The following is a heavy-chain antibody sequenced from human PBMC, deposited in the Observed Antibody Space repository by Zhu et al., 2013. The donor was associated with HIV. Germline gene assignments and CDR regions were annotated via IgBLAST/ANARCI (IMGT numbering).Heavy chain of an antibody. J-gene: IGHJ5*02. CDR2: IIPIFGTA. CDR1: GGTFSSYA. Sequence: QVQLVQSGAEVKKPGSSVKVSCKASGGTFSSYAISWVRQAPGQGLEWMGGIIPIFGTANYAQKFQGRVTITADESTSTAYMELSSLRSEDTAVYYCARTVFLGGTNWNGRGSWFDPWGQGTLVTVSS. V-gene: IGHV1-69*01. D-gene: IGHD1-20*01. CDR3: ARTVFLGGTNWNGRGSWFDP.